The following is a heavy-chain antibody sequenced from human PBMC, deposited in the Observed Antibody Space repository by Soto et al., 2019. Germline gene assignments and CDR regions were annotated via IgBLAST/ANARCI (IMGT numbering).Heavy chain of an antibody. CDR1: GGSISSYY. Sequence: PSETLSLTCTVSGGSISSYYWSWIRQPPGKGLEWIGYIYYSGSTKYNPSLKSRVTISVDTSKNQFSLKLSSVTAADTAVYYCARSGTGSWDYYYFYGMDVWGQGTTVTVSS. J-gene: IGHJ6*02. D-gene: IGHD2-15*01. CDR2: IYYSGST. V-gene: IGHV4-59*01. CDR3: ARSGTGSWDYYYFYGMDV.